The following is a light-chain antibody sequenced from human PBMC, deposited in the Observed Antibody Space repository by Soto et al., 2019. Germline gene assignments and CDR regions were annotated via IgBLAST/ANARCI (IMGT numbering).Light chain of an antibody. V-gene: IGKV3-20*01. J-gene: IGKJ1*01. CDR1: QSVSSNY. CDR2: GAS. CDR3: QQVGSSPRT. Sequence: EIVLTQSPGTLSLSPGERATLSCRASQSVSSNYLAWYQQKPGQAPRLLIYGASSRATGIPDRFSGSGSGTDCTLTISRLEPADFAVDYCQQVGSSPRTFGQGTKVEIK.